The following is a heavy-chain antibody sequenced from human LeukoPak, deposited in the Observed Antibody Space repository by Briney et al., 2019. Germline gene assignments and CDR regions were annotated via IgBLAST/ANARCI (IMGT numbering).Heavy chain of an antibody. CDR2: ISNSGSSK. V-gene: IGHV3-11*01. J-gene: IGHJ5*02. CDR3: ASLVCSSTSCYTGGRWFDP. CDR1: GFTFSDYY. Sequence: GGSLRLSCAASGFTFSDYYMSWIRQAPGKGPEWISHISNSGSSKYYADSVRGRFTISRDNAKNSLYLQMNSLRAEDTAVYYCASLVCSSTSCYTGGRWFDPWGQGTLVTVSS. D-gene: IGHD2-2*02.